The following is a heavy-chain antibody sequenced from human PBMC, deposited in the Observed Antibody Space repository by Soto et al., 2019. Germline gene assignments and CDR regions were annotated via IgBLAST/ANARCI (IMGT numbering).Heavy chain of an antibody. CDR1: GFTFSSYA. V-gene: IGHV3-23*01. CDR3: FFNIVRGTYNFTL. CDR2: ISGGGETT. D-gene: IGHD3-16*01. Sequence: GGSLRLSCAASGFTFSSYAMWWVRQAPGKGLECVSAISGGGETTYYADSVKGRFTISRDNSKNTLYLQMNSLRAEDTAVYYCFFNIVRGTYNFTLWAQGPLFPVSA. J-gene: IGHJ4*02.